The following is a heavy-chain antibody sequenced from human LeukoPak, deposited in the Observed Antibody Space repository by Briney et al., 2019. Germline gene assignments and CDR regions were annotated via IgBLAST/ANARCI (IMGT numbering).Heavy chain of an antibody. D-gene: IGHD7-27*01. CDR2: IHHSGNS. Sequence: SETLSLTCTVSGASVTDYYWSWIRQSPGKGLEWISYIHHSGNSDYNPSLRSRVTTSLDTSKNQFSLNLISVTAADAAVYYCTRGHWGLQSWSQGTLVTVSS. CDR3: TRGHWGLQS. V-gene: IGHV4-59*02. CDR1: GASVTDYY. J-gene: IGHJ5*02.